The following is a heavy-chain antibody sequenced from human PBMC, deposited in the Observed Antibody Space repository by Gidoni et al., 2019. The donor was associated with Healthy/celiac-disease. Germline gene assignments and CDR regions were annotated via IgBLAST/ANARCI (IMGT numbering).Heavy chain of an antibody. V-gene: IGHV6-1*01. CDR1: GDSVPSHIAA. D-gene: IGHD3-22*01. J-gene: IGHJ4*02. CDR2: TYYRSKWYN. Sequence: QVQLQQSGPGLVKPSQTLSLTCTISGDSVPSHIAAWTWIRQSPSRGLQWLGRTYYRSKWYNDYAVSVKSRITINPDTSKNQFSLQLNSVTPEDTAVYYCARDHGTYYYDSSGYWPRVSLDYWGQGTLVTVSS. CDR3: ARDHGTYYYDSSGYWPRVSLDY.